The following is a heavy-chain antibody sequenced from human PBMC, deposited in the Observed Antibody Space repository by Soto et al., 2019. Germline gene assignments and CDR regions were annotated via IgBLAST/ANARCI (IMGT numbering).Heavy chain of an antibody. V-gene: IGHV4-59*08. Sequence: SETLSLTCTVSGDSMSSHYWNWVRQTPGKGLEWIGCIYFTGNTIYNPSLGSRVTMSVDTSKNQFSLRLNSVTAADTAVYYCARHQEVRGVRIPYHYYGMDVWGQGTTVTV. CDR2: IYFTGNT. D-gene: IGHD3-10*01. J-gene: IGHJ6*02. CDR1: GDSMSSHY. CDR3: ARHQEVRGVRIPYHYYGMDV.